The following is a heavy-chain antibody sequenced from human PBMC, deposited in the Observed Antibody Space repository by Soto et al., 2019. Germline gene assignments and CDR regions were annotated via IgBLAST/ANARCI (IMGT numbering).Heavy chain of an antibody. J-gene: IGHJ6*02. Sequence: GESLKISCKGSGYSFTSYWISWVRQMPGKGLEWMGRIDPSDSYTNYSPSFQGHVTISADKSISTAYLQWSSLKASDTAMYYCARLPVAGHYYYYGMDVWGQGTTVTVS. CDR3: ARLPVAGHYYYYGMDV. V-gene: IGHV5-10-1*01. CDR1: GYSFTSYW. D-gene: IGHD6-19*01. CDR2: IDPSDSYT.